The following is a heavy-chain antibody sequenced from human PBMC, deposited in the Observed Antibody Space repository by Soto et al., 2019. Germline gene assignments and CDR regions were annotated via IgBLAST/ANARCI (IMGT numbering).Heavy chain of an antibody. CDR1: GGSISSGGYY. V-gene: IGHV4-31*03. D-gene: IGHD3-22*01. CDR3: ARESSGVVVTLGSAFDI. CDR2: IYYSGST. J-gene: IGHJ3*02. Sequence: PSETLSLTCTVSGGSISSGGYYWSWIRQHPGKGLEWIGYIYYSGSTYYNPSLKSRVTISVDTSKNQFSLKLSSVTAADTAVYYCARESSGVVVTLGSAFDIWGQGTMVTVSS.